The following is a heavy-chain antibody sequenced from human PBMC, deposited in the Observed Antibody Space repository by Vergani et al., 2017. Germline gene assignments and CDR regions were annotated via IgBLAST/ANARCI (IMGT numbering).Heavy chain of an antibody. V-gene: IGHV5-51*01. CDR1: GYSFTSYW. Sequence: EVQLVQSGAEVKKPGESLKISCKGSGYSFTSYWIGWVRQMPGKGLEWMGISYPGDSDTRYSPSFQGQVTISADKSISTAYLQWSILKASDTAMYYCARSVFGVVIISPGFDYWGQGTLVTVSS. CDR2: SYPGDSDT. CDR3: ARSVFGVVIISPGFDY. D-gene: IGHD3-3*01. J-gene: IGHJ4*02.